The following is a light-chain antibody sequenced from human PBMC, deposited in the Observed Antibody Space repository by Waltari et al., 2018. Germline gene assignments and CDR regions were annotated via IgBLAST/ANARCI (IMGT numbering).Light chain of an antibody. Sequence: EIVLTQSPATLSLSPGETATLSCRASQSVGTYLAWYQQKPGQAPRLLIYDASNRATGIPARFRVSESGTDFTLTIRSREAEDFAVYYCQQRSSWTPHPFGQGARLEI. V-gene: IGKV3-11*01. CDR3: QQRSSWTPHP. CDR1: QSVGTY. CDR2: DAS. J-gene: IGKJ2*01.